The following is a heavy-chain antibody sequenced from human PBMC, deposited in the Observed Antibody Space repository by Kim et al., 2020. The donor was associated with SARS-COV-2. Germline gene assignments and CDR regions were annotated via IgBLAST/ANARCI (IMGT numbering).Heavy chain of an antibody. V-gene: IGHV5-51*01. J-gene: IGHJ4*03. Sequence: GGSLKISCQGSGYTVSESWIAWVRQTPDKGLEWVGIIYPDDSDTKYSPSFQGRVIISADTSSSTAFLQWRSLQASDTAMYYCAKTSRTGLATGYF. CDR2: IYPDDSDT. CDR1: GYTVSESW. CDR3: AKTSRTGLATGYF.